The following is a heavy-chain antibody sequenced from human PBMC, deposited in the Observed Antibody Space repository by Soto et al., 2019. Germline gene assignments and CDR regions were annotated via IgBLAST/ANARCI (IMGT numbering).Heavy chain of an antibody. CDR1: SGPSSSHN. V-gene: IGHV4-59*08. J-gene: IGHJ6*02. CDR2: VYSTWGT. D-gene: IGHD1-1*01. Sequence: QVQLQQSGPGLVKPSETLSLTCSVSSGPSSSHNWGWIRQPPGRGLEWIGYVYSTWGTSYNPSLKSRVTISADASTNHISLTLTSVTAADTAVYYCVRQGIGNLHGLVDVWGQGTTVRVSS. CDR3: VRQGIGNLHGLVDV.